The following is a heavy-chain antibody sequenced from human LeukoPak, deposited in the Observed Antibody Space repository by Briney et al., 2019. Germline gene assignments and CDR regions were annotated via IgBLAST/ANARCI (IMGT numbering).Heavy chain of an antibody. D-gene: IGHD3-10*01. CDR2: ISGSGGST. CDR1: GFTFSSYS. J-gene: IGHJ4*02. CDR3: ARDRRGSGDYYFDY. Sequence: GGSLRLSCAASGFTFSSYSMNWVRQAPGKGLEWVSAISGSGGSTYYADSVKGRFTISRDNSKNTLYLQMNSLRAEDTAVYYCARDRRGSGDYYFDYWGQGTLVTVSS. V-gene: IGHV3-23*01.